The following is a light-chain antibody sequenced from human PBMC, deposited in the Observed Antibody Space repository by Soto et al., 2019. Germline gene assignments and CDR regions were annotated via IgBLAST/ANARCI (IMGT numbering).Light chain of an antibody. Sequence: QSVLTQPASVSGSPGQSVTISCTGISRDMTAYNFVSWYQQHPGRAPKLIIYDITDRPSGVSTRFSGSRSGSTASLTISGLQAEDEADYYCSSYTTINNLWVFGGGTKLTVL. CDR1: SRDMTAYNF. CDR2: DIT. J-gene: IGLJ3*02. V-gene: IGLV2-14*03. CDR3: SSYTTINNLWV.